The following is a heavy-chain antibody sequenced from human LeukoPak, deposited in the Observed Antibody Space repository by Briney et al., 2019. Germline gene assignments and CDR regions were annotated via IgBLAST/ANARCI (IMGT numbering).Heavy chain of an antibody. CDR1: VFNFSDDS. CDR3: ARDYWWNYDY. CDR2: ISKDGSDK. D-gene: IGHD1-7*01. Sequence: GRSLRLSCAASVFNFSDDSMRWVRQARGKGLEWVAVISKDGSDKYYPGSVRGRFTISRDNSKNTIYLQMDSLRAEDTAIYYCARDYWWNYDYWGQGTLVTVSS. J-gene: IGHJ4*02. V-gene: IGHV3-30-3*01.